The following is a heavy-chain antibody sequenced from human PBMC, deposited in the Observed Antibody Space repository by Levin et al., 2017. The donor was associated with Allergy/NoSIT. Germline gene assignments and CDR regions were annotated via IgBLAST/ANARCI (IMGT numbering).Heavy chain of an antibody. CDR1: GFTFTSYA. D-gene: IGHD4-11*01. Sequence: PGGSLRLSCAASGFTFTSYAIHWVRQPPGKGLEWVAVISYDGSNKYYADSVKGRFTVSRDNSKNTLYLQMNSLRPDDTAVYYCARPNPTLTTNYYFDYWGQGTLVTVSS. V-gene: IGHV3-30-3*01. J-gene: IGHJ4*02. CDR3: ARPNPTLTTNYYFDY. CDR2: ISYDGSNK.